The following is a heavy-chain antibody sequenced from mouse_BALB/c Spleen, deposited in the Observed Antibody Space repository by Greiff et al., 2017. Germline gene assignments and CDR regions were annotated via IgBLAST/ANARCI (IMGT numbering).Heavy chain of an antibody. CDR3: TSYGNNGGFFGN. CDR1: GYTFTSYW. J-gene: IGHJ2*01. Sequence: EVQLQESGTVLARPGASVKMSCKASGYTFTSYWMHWVKQRPGQGLEWIGAIYPGNSDTSYNQKFKGKAKLTAVTSTSTAYMELSSLTNEDSAVYYCTSYGNNGGFFGNWGKGTARAVSS. CDR2: IYPGNSDT. V-gene: IGHV1-5*01. D-gene: IGHD2-1*01.